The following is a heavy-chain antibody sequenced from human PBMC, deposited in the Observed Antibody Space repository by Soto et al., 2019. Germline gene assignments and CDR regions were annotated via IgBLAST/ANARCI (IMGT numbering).Heavy chain of an antibody. CDR3: PKGDRYNLFSCAFDI. J-gene: IGHJ3*02. Sequence: PGGSLRLSCAASGFTFSSYAMSWVRQAPGKGLEWVSAISGSGGSTYYADSVRGRFTISRDNSKNTLYLQMNSLRAEDTAVYYCPKGDRYNLFSCAFDIWGQAKMVTVS. CDR1: GFTFSSYA. CDR2: ISGSGGST. D-gene: IGHD5-18*01. V-gene: IGHV3-23*01.